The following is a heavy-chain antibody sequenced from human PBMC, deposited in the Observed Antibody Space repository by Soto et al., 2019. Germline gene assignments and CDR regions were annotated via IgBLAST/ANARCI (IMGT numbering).Heavy chain of an antibody. J-gene: IGHJ6*02. CDR1: GFSFRNYG. CDR3: AKGYCSGPSCYRGYGMDV. CDR2: ISYEEINNK. V-gene: IGHV3-30*18. Sequence: QVQLVQSGGGVVQPGRSLRLSCVASGFSFRNYGMHWVRQAPGKGLEWVAVISYEEINNKNYADSVKGRFTLSRDNSENTLYLQMDSLRAEDTAVYYCAKGYCSGPSCYRGYGMDVWGQGTTVTVSS. D-gene: IGHD2-2*01.